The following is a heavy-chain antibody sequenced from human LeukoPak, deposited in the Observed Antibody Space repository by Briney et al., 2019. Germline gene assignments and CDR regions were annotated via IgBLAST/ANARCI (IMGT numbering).Heavy chain of an antibody. V-gene: IGHV1-46*01. CDR3: ARGGIVVVIRHGYDY. Sequence: ASVKVFCKASGYTFTSYYMHWVRQAPGQGLEWMGIINPSGGSTSYAQKFQGRVTMTRDTSTSTVYMELSSLRSEDTAVYYCARGGIVVVIRHGYDYWGQGTLVTVSS. CDR2: INPSGGST. D-gene: IGHD3-22*01. CDR1: GYTFTSYY. J-gene: IGHJ4*02.